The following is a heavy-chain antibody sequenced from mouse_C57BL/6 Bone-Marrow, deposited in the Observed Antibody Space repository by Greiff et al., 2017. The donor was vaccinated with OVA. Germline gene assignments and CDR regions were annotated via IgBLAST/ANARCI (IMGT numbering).Heavy chain of an antibody. CDR1: GFTFSSYA. D-gene: IGHD1-1*01. V-gene: IGHV5-9-1*02. CDR2: ISSGGDYI. Sequence: EVKLVESGEGLVKPGGSLKLSCAASGFTFSSYAMSWVRQTPEKRLEWVAYISSGGDYIYYADTVKGRFTISRDNARNTLYLQMSSLKSEDTAMYYCTRDLYYYGSRRDWYFDVWGTGTTVTVSS. J-gene: IGHJ1*03. CDR3: TRDLYYYGSRRDWYFDV.